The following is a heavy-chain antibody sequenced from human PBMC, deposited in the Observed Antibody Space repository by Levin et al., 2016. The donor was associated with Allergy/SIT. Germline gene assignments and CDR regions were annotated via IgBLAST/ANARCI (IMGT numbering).Heavy chain of an antibody. CDR3: VREAVPLADAFDI. V-gene: IGHV6-1*01. D-gene: IGHD6-19*01. J-gene: IGHJ3*02. CDR2: TYYRSKWNN. Sequence: SETLSLTCAISGDSVSSNSAAWNWIRQSPSRGLEWLGRTYYRSKWNNDYAVSVKSRMSIKSDTSKNQLSLQVNSVTPEDTAVYYCVREAVPLADAFDIWGQGTMVTVSS. CDR1: GDSVSSNSAA.